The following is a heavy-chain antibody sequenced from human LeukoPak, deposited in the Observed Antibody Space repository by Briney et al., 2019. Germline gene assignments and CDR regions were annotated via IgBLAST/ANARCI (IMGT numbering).Heavy chain of an antibody. CDR2: IIPIFVTA. CDR1: VVTFISYA. CDR3: ARGGYDYVWGSYRPFDY. Sequence: SVKVSCKASVVTFISYAISWVRQAPGQGVEWMGGIIPIFVTANYAQKFQGRVTITADESTSAAYMELSSLRSEDTGVYYCARGGYDYVWGSYRPFDYWGEGTLVTVSS. D-gene: IGHD3-16*02. J-gene: IGHJ4*02. V-gene: IGHV1-69*13.